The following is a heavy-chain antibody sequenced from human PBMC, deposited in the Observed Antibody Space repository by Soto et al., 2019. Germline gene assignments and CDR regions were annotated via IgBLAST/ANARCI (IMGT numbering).Heavy chain of an antibody. V-gene: IGHV3-30*03. CDR2: ISYDGTNK. Sequence: QVQLVESGGGVVQPGRSLRLTCAASGFALSDYGLHWVRQAPGKGLEWVAVISYDGTNKYYAGSVKGRFTISRDNTKNMLYLQMDSLRPDDTSVYYCASWAGRSTTAFFSGPFDFWGQGTLVTVSS. D-gene: IGHD2-2*01. CDR3: ASWAGRSTTAFFSGPFDF. CDR1: GFALSDYG. J-gene: IGHJ4*02.